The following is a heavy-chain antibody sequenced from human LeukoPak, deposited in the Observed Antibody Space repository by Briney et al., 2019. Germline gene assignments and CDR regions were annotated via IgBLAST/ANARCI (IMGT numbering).Heavy chain of an antibody. Sequence: SETLSLTCTVSGYSISSGYYWGWIRQPPGKGLEWIGSIYHSGSTYYNPSLKSRVTISVDTSKNQFSLKLSSVTAADTAVYYCAREGGYSYGYVDYWGQGTLVTVSS. CDR1: GYSISSGYY. CDR2: IYHSGST. CDR3: AREGGYSYGYVDY. D-gene: IGHD5-18*01. V-gene: IGHV4-38-2*02. J-gene: IGHJ4*02.